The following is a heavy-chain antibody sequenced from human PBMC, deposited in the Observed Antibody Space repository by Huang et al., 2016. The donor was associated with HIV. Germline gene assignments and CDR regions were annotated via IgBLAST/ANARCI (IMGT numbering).Heavy chain of an antibody. Sequence: QGQLVESGGGVVGHGRSLRLSCAASGFSFSNYAMHGVRQVPGKRLEVVKFISNDGTTTYYANYVKGRFTISRDNFKNTLYLQMNRLRGDDTAVYYCTREYTVAGAFDIWGQGTMVTVSS. CDR1: GFSFSNYA. CDR3: TREYTVAGAFDI. J-gene: IGHJ3*02. V-gene: IGHV3-30-3*01. D-gene: IGHD5-12*01. CDR2: ISNDGTTT.